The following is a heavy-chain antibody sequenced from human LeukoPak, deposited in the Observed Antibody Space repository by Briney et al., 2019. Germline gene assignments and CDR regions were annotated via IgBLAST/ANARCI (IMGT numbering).Heavy chain of an antibody. V-gene: IGHV3-74*01. J-gene: IGHJ4*02. CDR3: AGNAYYYDSSGYFPSDY. CDR1: GFTFSSYW. CDR2: INGDGSST. D-gene: IGHD3-22*01. Sequence: GGSLRLSCAASGFTFSSYWMHWVRQAPGKGLVWVSRINGDGSSTSYADSVKGRFTISRDNAKNTLYLQMNSLRAEDTAVYYCAGNAYYYDSSGYFPSDYWGQGTLVTVSS.